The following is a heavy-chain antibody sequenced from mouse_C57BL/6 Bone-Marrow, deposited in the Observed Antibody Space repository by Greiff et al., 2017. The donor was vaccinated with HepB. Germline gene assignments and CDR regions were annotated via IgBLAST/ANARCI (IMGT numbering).Heavy chain of an antibody. CDR3: TTLGGYYCDY. D-gene: IGHD3-3*01. CDR1: GYTFTDYE. Sequence: VQVVESGAELVRPGASVTLSCKASGYTFTDYEMHWVKQTPVHGLEWIGAIDPETGGTAYNQKFKGKAILTADKSSSTAYMELRSLTSEDSAVYYCTTLGGYYCDYWGQGTTLTVSS. CDR2: IDPETGGT. J-gene: IGHJ2*01. V-gene: IGHV1-15*01.